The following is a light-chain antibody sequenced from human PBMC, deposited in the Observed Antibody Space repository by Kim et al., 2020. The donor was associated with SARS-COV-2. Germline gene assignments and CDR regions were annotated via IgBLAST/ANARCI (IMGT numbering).Light chain of an antibody. CDR1: QGIRNY. J-gene: IGKJ1*01. Sequence: ASVGDRVTITCRASQGIRNYLAWFQQKPGKVPERLIYAASTLQSGVPSRFSGSGSGTEFTLTISSLQPEDFATYYCLQHDTYVWTFGQGTRVDIK. V-gene: IGKV1-17*03. CDR2: AAS. CDR3: LQHDTYVWT.